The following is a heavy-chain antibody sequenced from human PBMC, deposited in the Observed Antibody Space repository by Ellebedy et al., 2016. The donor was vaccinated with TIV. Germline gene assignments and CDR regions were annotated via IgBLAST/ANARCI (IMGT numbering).Heavy chain of an antibody. J-gene: IGHJ3*01. CDR1: GFAFNRFW. Sequence: PGGSLRLSCAASGFAFNRFWIGWIRQSPGKGLEWVALIKYDEIENYYANSVKGRFTISRDNRRNSLYLQMRSLRLDDTAMYFCVRDTVAVPDGNTLDFWGQGTMVTVST. V-gene: IGHV3-7*04. D-gene: IGHD2-2*01. CDR3: VRDTVAVPDGNTLDF. CDR2: IKYDEIEN.